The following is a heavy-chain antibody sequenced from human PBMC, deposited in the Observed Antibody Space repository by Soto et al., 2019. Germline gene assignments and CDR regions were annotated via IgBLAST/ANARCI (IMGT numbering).Heavy chain of an antibody. CDR1: GFIFSNAW. CDR2: IKSKTDGGTT. Sequence: EVQLLESGGGLVQPGGSLRLSCAASGFIFSNAWMSWVRQAPGKGLEWVGHIKSKTDGGTTDYAAPVKGRFIISRDDSKNTLYLEMNSLKTEDTAVYYCTTDRVGYCSSTSCYQSVRYYYGMDVWGQGTTVTVS. CDR3: TTDRVGYCSSTSCYQSVRYYYGMDV. D-gene: IGHD2-2*03. V-gene: IGHV3-15*01. J-gene: IGHJ6*02.